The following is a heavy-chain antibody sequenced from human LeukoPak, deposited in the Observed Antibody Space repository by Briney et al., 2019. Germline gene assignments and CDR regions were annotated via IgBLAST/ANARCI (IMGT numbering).Heavy chain of an antibody. J-gene: IGHJ3*02. CDR2: ISWNSGSI. D-gene: IGHD3-22*01. V-gene: IGHV3-9*03. CDR1: GFTFDDYA. CDR3: AKALTYYYDSSGYYSDAFDI. Sequence: GGSLRLSCAASGFTFDDYAMHWVRQAPGKGLEWVSGISWNSGSIGYADSVKGRFTISRDNAKNSLYLQMNSLRAEDMALYYCAKALTYYYDSSGYYSDAFDIWGQGTMVTVSS.